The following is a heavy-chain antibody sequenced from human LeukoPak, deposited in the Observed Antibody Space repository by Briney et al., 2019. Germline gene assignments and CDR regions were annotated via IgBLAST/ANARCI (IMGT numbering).Heavy chain of an antibody. CDR3: ARAYNYGYDY. D-gene: IGHD5-18*01. J-gene: IGHJ4*02. V-gene: IGHV3-48*01. CDR1: GFTFSSYG. Sequence: PGGSLRLSCAASGFTFSSYGINWVRQAPEMGLEWVSYISHSSSSIYYADSVKGRFTISRDNAKNSLYLQMNSLRAEDTAVYYCARAYNYGYDYWGQGTLVTVS. CDR2: ISHSSSSI.